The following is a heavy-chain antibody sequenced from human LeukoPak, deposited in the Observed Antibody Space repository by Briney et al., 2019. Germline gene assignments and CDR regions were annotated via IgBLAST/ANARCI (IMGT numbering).Heavy chain of an antibody. V-gene: IGHV3-23*01. Sequence: GGSLRLSCAASGFTFSSYAMSWVRQAPGKGLEWVSVISGSGGSTYYADSVKGRFTISRDNSKNTLYLQMSSLRAEDTAVYYCAKASKREHDYGDYKNYWGQGTLVTVSS. CDR3: AKASKREHDYGDYKNY. CDR2: ISGSGGST. D-gene: IGHD4-17*01. J-gene: IGHJ4*02. CDR1: GFTFSSYA.